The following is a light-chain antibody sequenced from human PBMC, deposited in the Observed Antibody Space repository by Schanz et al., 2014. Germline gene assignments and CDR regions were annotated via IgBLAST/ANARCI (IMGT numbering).Light chain of an antibody. Sequence: QSALTQPASVSGSPGQSITISCTGTSSDVGTYNYVSWYQHHPGKAPKLMIYDVSDRPSGVSNRFSGSKSGNTASLTISGLQTEDEADYYCSAYVQGRNFVAFGGGTKVTVL. CDR1: SSDVGTYNY. CDR3: SAYVQGRNFVA. V-gene: IGLV2-14*03. CDR2: DVS. J-gene: IGLJ2*01.